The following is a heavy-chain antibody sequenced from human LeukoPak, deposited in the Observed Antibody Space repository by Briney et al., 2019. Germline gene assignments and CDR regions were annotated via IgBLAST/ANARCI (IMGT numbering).Heavy chain of an antibody. Sequence: PGGSLRLSCAASGFTFSSYVMHWVRQAPGKGLEWVAVISYDGSKKYYADSVKGRFTISRDNSKNTLYLQMNSLRAEDTAVYYCAKDPNYYGSGRSWFDPWGQGTLVTVSS. CDR2: ISYDGSKK. J-gene: IGHJ5*02. CDR1: GFTFSSYV. CDR3: AKDPNYYGSGRSWFDP. D-gene: IGHD3-10*01. V-gene: IGHV3-30*18.